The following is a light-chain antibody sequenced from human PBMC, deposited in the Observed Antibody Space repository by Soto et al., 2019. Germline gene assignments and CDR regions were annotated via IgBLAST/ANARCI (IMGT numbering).Light chain of an antibody. J-gene: IGKJ4*01. CDR2: GAS. Sequence: EIVLTQSPGTLSLSPGARATLSCRASQSVSSSYLAWYQQKPGQAPRLLIYGASSRATGIPDRFSGSGSGTDFTLTISRLEPEDCAVYYCQQYGSPPLTFGGGTKVEIK. CDR1: QSVSSSY. V-gene: IGKV3-20*01. CDR3: QQYGSPPLT.